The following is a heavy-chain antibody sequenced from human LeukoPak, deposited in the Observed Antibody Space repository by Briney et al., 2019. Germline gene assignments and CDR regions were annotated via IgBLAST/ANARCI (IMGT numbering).Heavy chain of an antibody. CDR1: GFTFSSYA. CDR2: ISGSGGNT. J-gene: IGHJ4*02. V-gene: IGHV3-23*01. CDR3: AKPAKTDYADY. D-gene: IGHD1-14*01. Sequence: PGGSLRLSCAASGFTFSSYAMNWVRQVPGKGLEWVSSISGSGGNTYYADSVKSRFTISRDNSKNTPYLQMNSLRADDTAVYYCAKPAKTDYADYWGQGTLVTVSS.